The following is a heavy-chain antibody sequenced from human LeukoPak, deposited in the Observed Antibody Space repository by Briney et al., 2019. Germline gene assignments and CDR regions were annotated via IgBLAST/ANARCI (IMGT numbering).Heavy chain of an antibody. CDR2: INPNSGGT. CDR3: ARDRNWNYYMDV. D-gene: IGHD1-1*01. J-gene: IGHJ6*03. V-gene: IGHV1-2*02. CDR1: GYTFTGYY. Sequence: GASVKVSCKASGYTFTGYYMHWVRQGPGQGLEWMGWINPNSGGTNYAQKFQGRVTMTRDTSISTAYMELSRLRSDDTAVYYCARDRNWNYYMDVWGKGTTVTVSS.